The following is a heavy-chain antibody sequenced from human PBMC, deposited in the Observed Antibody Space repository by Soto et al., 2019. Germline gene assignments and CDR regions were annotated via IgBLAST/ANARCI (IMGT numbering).Heavy chain of an antibody. CDR3: ATEGGYSGSNFYGAY. J-gene: IGHJ4*02. Sequence: EVQLVESGGGLAEPGGSLRLSCAGSGFTVSDAWMAWVRQAPGKGLEWVGRIKARNAGSTTDYATSVTGRFTISTDDSENTLYLQMHSLKTEDTSVYYCATEGGYSGSNFYGAYWGQGILVTVSS. CDR2: IKARNAGSTT. V-gene: IGHV3-15*01. CDR1: GFTVSDAW. D-gene: IGHD1-26*01.